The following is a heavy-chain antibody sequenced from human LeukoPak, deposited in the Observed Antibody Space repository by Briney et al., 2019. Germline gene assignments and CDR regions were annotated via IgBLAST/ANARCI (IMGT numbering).Heavy chain of an antibody. CDR3: AKNGDRGAFCSGGTCYPYYYYYMDV. D-gene: IGHD2-15*01. J-gene: IGHJ6*03. Sequence: GGSLRLSCAASGFTFSSYGMSWVRQAPGKGLEWVSAISGSGGSTYYADSVKGRFTISRDNSKNTLYLQMNSLRAEDTAVYYCAKNGDRGAFCSGGTCYPYYYYYMDVWGKGTTVTISS. CDR2: ISGSGGST. V-gene: IGHV3-23*01. CDR1: GFTFSSYG.